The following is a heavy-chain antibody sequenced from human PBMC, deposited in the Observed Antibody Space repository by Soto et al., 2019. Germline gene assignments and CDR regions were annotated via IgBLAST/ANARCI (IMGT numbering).Heavy chain of an antibody. CDR2: IYRTGST. CDR1: GASFTSNDW. Sequence: QVQLQESGPGLVKPSGTLSLTCAVSGASFTSNDWWPWVRPPPGRGLEWIGEIYRTGSTNYNPSLRNRVTISLVKPENQFSLKVTSLTAADTDVYYGATRDPGTSVDYWGQGTLVTVSS. V-gene: IGHV4-4*02. J-gene: IGHJ4*02. CDR3: ATRDPGTSVDY. D-gene: IGHD1-7*01.